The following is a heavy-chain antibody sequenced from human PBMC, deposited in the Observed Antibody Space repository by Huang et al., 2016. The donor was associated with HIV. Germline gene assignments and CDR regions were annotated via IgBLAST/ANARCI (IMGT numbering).Heavy chain of an antibody. CDR2: ICYSGST. Sequence: HLQLQESGPGLVKPSETLSLTCTVSGGSISGSSNYGGWIRQSPGKGLGWIGSICYSGSTCYNLSLKSRVSISIDTSKNEFSLRLSSVTAADTAVYYCATQVSMSGPNFDYWGLGTLVTVSS. J-gene: IGHJ4*02. CDR3: ATQVSMSGPNFDY. CDR1: GGSISGSSNY. V-gene: IGHV4-39*01. D-gene: IGHD2-8*01.